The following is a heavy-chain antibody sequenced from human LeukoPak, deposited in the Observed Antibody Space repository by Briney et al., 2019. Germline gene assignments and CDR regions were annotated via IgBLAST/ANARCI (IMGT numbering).Heavy chain of an antibody. V-gene: IGHV4-34*01. D-gene: IGHD5-18*01. CDR2: INHSGST. CDR1: GGSFSGYW. J-gene: IGHJ6*02. CDR3: ARVPAMDGNYYYYGMDV. Sequence: SETLSLTCAVYGGSFSGYWWCWIRQPPGKGLEWIGEINHSGSTNYNPSLKSRVTISVDTSKNQFSLNLSSVTAADTAVYYCARVPAMDGNYYYYGMDVWGQGTTVTVSS.